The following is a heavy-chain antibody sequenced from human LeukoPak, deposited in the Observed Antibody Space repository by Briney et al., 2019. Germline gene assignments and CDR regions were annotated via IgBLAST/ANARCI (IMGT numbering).Heavy chain of an antibody. CDR2: IYYSGST. J-gene: IGHJ2*01. CDR3: ARRRSNWYFDL. Sequence: PSETLSLTCTVYDDSISSSFYYWDWIRQPPGKGLEWIGSIYYSGSTYYNPSLKSRVTISVDTSKSQFSLKLSSVTAADTAVYYCARRRSNWYFDLWGRGTLVTVSS. CDR1: DDSISSSFYY. V-gene: IGHV4-39*01.